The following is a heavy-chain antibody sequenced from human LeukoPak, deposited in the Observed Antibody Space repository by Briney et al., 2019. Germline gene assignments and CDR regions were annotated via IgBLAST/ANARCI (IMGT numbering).Heavy chain of an antibody. D-gene: IGHD2-15*01. CDR2: IQSSGTT. CDR3: ARDVGGAVSDS. Sequence: SETLSLTCTVSGGSLSSPGYYWGWIRQPPGKGLEWIGNIQSSGTTHYRPSLRSRVAISVDTSKNQFSLKMTSMTAEDAAVYYCARDVGGAVSDSWGPGILVTVSS. V-gene: IGHV4-39*07. J-gene: IGHJ4*02. CDR1: GGSLSSPGYY.